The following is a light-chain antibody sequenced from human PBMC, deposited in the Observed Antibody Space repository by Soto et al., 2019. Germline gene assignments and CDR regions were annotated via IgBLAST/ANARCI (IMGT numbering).Light chain of an antibody. CDR2: GAS. J-gene: IGKJ4*01. CDR1: QSVSNNY. CDR3: QQYGNSPPVT. V-gene: IGKV3-20*01. Sequence: EIVLTQSPGTVSLSPGERATLSCRASQSVSNNYLAWYQQKPGQAPMLLINGASSRATGIPDRFSGSGSGTDFTLTISRLEPEDFAVYYCQQYGNSPPVTFGGGTKVDIK.